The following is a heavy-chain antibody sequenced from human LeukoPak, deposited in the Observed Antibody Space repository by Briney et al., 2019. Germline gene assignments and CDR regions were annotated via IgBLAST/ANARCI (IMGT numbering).Heavy chain of an antibody. CDR2: IYHSGST. CDR3: ARVKGYGSGSYDY. J-gene: IGHJ4*02. CDR1: GGSISSYY. D-gene: IGHD3-10*01. Sequence: SETLSLTCTVSGGSISSYYWSWIRQPPGKRLEWIAYIYHSGSTYYNTSLKSQVTISETRSKNQFSLKLSSQAAADPAGYYCARVKGYGSGSYDYWGQGTLVTVSS. V-gene: IGHV4-59*12.